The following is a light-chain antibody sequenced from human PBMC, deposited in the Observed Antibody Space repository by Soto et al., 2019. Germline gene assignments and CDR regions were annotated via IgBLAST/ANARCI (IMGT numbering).Light chain of an antibody. V-gene: IGKV3-20*01. CDR1: QSITNNY. CDR2: LAS. Sequence: EIVLTQSPGTLSLSLGERATLSCRASQSITNNYLAWYQQKPGQAPRLLIYLASNRAAGIPDRFSGSGSGADFTLTINRLEPEDFAVYHCQQYGSSPWTFGQGTKGYIK. J-gene: IGKJ1*01. CDR3: QQYGSSPWT.